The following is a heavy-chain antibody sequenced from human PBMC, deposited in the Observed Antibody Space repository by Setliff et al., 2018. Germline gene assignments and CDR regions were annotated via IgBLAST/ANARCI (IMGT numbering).Heavy chain of an antibody. J-gene: IGHJ6*02. CDR1: GFTFSSSA. CDR3: AKHGAYNDFLTGYNFYYDMDV. CDR2: ISSTITST. D-gene: IGHD3-9*01. V-gene: IGHV3-23*01. Sequence: QPGGSLRLSCAASGFTFSSSAMAWVRQAPGKGLEWVSAISSTITSTYYADSVKGRFTISRDNSESTLYLQMNSLRAEDTAVYYCAKHGAYNDFLTGYNFYYDMDVWGQGTTVTVSS.